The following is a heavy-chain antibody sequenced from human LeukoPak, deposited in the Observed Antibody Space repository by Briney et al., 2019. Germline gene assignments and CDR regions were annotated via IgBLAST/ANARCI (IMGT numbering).Heavy chain of an antibody. D-gene: IGHD1-26*01. Sequence: GRSLRLSCAASGFTFSSYSMHWVRQAPGKGLEWVAVISYDGTNKYYADSVKGRFTISRDNSKNTLYLQVNSLRAEDTAVYYCAKMGQGHGRVYWGQGTLVTVSS. CDR2: ISYDGTNK. CDR3: AKMGQGHGRVY. J-gene: IGHJ4*02. CDR1: GFTFSSYS. V-gene: IGHV3-30*18.